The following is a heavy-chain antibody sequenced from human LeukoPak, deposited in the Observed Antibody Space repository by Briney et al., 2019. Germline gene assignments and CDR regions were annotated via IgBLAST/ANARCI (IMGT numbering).Heavy chain of an antibody. CDR1: VGSFSWYY. V-gene: IGHV4-34*01. Sequence: SETLSLTCAVYVGSFSWYYWNSIRQPPGKGLEWIGEINHSGSTNYNPSLKSRVTISVDTSKNQFSLKLTSVTAADTAVYYCARADSSSSVDYWGQGTLVTVSS. CDR2: INHSGST. D-gene: IGHD6-6*01. CDR3: ARADSSSSVDY. J-gene: IGHJ4*02.